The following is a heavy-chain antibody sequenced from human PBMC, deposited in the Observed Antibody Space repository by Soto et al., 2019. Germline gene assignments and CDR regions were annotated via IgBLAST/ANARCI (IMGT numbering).Heavy chain of an antibody. CDR2: ISYDGSNK. CDR3: AKEGGYCSSTSCFDYYYYGMDV. D-gene: IGHD2-2*01. Sequence: QVQLVESGGGAVQPGRSLRLSCVASGFTFSSYGMHWVRQAPGKGLEWVAVISYDGSNKYYADSVKGRFTISRDNSKNTLYLQMNSLRAEDTAVYYCAKEGGYCSSTSCFDYYYYGMDVWGQGTTVTVSS. CDR1: GFTFSSYG. J-gene: IGHJ6*02. V-gene: IGHV3-30*18.